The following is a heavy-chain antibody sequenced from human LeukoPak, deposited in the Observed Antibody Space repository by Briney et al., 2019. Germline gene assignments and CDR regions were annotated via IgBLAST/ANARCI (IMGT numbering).Heavy chain of an antibody. D-gene: IGHD3-16*02. J-gene: IGHJ5*02. Sequence: PSETLSLTCTVSGGSISSYYWSWIRQPAGKGLEWIGRIYTSGSTNYNPSLKSRVTMSVDTSKNQFSLKLSSVTAADTAVYYCARHVRARLGELSLMNWFDPWGQGTLVTVSS. CDR2: IYTSGST. V-gene: IGHV4-4*07. CDR1: GGSISSYY. CDR3: ARHVRARLGELSLMNWFDP.